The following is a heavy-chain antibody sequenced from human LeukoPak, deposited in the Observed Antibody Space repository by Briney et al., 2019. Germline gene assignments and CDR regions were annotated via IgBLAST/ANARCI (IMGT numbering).Heavy chain of an antibody. CDR2: INTDGSTT. Sequence: PGGSLRLSCAASGFTFSGYWMYWVRQAPGKGLVWVSRINTDGSTTNYADSVKGRFTISRDNAKNTLYLQMNSLRAEDTAVYYCAAVTTADWGPGTLVTVSS. J-gene: IGHJ4*02. D-gene: IGHD4-17*01. CDR1: GFTFSGYW. V-gene: IGHV3-74*01. CDR3: AAVTTAD.